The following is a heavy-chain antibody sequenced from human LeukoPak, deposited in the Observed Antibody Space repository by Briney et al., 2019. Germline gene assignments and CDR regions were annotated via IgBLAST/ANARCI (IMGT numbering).Heavy chain of an antibody. Sequence: PSGRSLRLSCAASGFKFDNYGMSWVRQAPGEGLEWVSGISWNGGKTGYADSVKGRLTICRDNSKNSVFLQVNSLRADDTAFYYCAREGIYCVNGVCYLDYWGQGTLVTVST. CDR1: GFKFDNYG. D-gene: IGHD2-8*01. CDR2: ISWNGGKT. V-gene: IGHV3-20*04. CDR3: AREGIYCVNGVCYLDY. J-gene: IGHJ4*02.